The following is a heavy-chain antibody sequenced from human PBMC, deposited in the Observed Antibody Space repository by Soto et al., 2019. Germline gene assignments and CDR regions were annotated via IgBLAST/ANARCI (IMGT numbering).Heavy chain of an antibody. CDR1: GFTFSAFW. V-gene: IGHV3-7*05. J-gene: IGHJ4*02. CDR2: IKPDGSDT. D-gene: IGHD6-13*01. Sequence: EVQLVESGGGLVQPGGSLRLSCAGSGFTFSAFWMSWVRQAPGGRLEWVANIKPDGSDTFYVDSVKGRFTIFRDNAENLVYLQMNSLRVEDTAVYYCAPWPRSSWFDYWGQGTLVTVSP. CDR3: APWPRSSWFDY.